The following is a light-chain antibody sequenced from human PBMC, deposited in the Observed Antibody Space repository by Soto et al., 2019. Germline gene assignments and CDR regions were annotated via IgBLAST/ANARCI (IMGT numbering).Light chain of an antibody. CDR1: QSVLYSSNNKNY. CDR2: WAS. V-gene: IGKV4-1*01. Sequence: DIVMTQSPDSLAVSLGERATINCKSSQSVLYSSNNKNYLAWYQHKPGHPPKLLIYWASTRESGVPDRFSGSGSGTDFTLTISSLQAEDVAVYYCQQYYSTIFTFGPGTKVDIK. CDR3: QQYYSTIFT. J-gene: IGKJ3*01.